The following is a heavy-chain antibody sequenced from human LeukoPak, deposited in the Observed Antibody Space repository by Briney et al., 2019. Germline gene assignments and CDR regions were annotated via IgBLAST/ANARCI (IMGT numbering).Heavy chain of an antibody. V-gene: IGHV4-39*01. CDR2: IYYSGTT. J-gene: IGHJ4*02. CDR3: ARRSSSNWSFDF. CDR1: GGSISSSNYF. D-gene: IGHD6-13*01. Sequence: SETLSLTCTVSGGSISSSNYFWGWIRQPPGKGLEWIGNIYYSGTTHYNPSLKSRVTISVDTSKNQFSLNLSSVTAADTAVYYCARRSSSNWSFDFWGQGTLVTVSS.